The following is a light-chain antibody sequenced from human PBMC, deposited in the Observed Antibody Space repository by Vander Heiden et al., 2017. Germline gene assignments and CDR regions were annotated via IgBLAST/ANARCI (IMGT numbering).Light chain of an antibody. CDR2: EVS. V-gene: IGLV2-14*01. J-gene: IGLJ1*01. CDR1: SSIIGASNQ. Sequence: PALSQPASASGSPGQSITITCTGTSSIIGASNQFSWYQQKPGNAHTLMIYEVSHRPSGVSDRFSASTSGNAASLTISGLQAEDEADYYCSSYTSSGTYVFGTGTKVTVL. CDR3: SSYTSSGTYV.